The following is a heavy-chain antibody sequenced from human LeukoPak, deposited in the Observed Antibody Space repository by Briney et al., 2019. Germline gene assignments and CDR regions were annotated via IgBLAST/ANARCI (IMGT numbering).Heavy chain of an antibody. CDR3: ASGHSKTYYDFWSGYYTLGFDY. CDR1: GGSISSRPYY. J-gene: IGHJ4*02. V-gene: IGHV4-39*07. CDR2: IYSSGTT. Sequence: SETLSLTCTVSGGSISSRPYYWGWIRQPPGKGLEWIGTIYSSGTTYYNPSLKSRVTISVDTSKNQFSLKLSSVTAADTAVYYCASGHSKTYYDFWSGYYTLGFDYWGQGTLVTVSS. D-gene: IGHD3-3*01.